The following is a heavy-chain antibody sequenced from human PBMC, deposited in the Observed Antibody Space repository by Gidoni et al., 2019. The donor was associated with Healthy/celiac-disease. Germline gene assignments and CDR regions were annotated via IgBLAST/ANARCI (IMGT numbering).Heavy chain of an antibody. V-gene: IGHV1-24*01. J-gene: IGHJ2*01. D-gene: IGHD3-10*01. Sequence: LEWMGGFDPEDGETIYAQKFQGRVTMTEDTSTDTAYMELSSLRSEDTAVYYCATQVGVPRGYPMGYFDLWGRGTLVTVSS. CDR2: FDPEDGET. CDR3: ATQVGVPRGYPMGYFDL.